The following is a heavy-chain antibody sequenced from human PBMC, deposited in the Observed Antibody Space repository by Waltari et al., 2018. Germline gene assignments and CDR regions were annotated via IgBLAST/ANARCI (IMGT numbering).Heavy chain of an antibody. J-gene: IGHJ6*03. Sequence: QVQLQQWGTGLLTPSETLSLTCVVSGGSFSGYYWSWIRQPPGKGLVWIGGINHSGRTNYNPSLKSRVTISIDTSKIQFSLKLRSVTVADTAVYYCARANTIFGVIRTWYYMDVWGKGTPVTVSS. D-gene: IGHD3-3*01. CDR3: ARANTIFGVIRTWYYMDV. CDR1: GGSFSGYY. CDR2: INHSGRT. V-gene: IGHV4-34*01.